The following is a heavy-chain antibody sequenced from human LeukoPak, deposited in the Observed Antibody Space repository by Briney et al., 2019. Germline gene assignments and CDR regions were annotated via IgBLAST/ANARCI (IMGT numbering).Heavy chain of an antibody. CDR1: GFTFSSYS. CDR3: AREAYYDFWSGYLVHPNWFDP. Sequence: GGCLRLSCAASGFTFSSYSMNWVRQAPGKGLEWVSYISSSSSTIYYADSVKGRFTISRDDAKNSLYLQMNSLRAEDTAVYYCAREAYYDFWSGYLVHPNWFDPWGQGTLVTVSS. V-gene: IGHV3-48*01. CDR2: ISSSSSTI. J-gene: IGHJ5*02. D-gene: IGHD3-3*01.